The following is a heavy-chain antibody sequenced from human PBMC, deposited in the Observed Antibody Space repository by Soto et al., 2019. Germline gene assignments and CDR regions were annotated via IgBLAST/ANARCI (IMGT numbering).Heavy chain of an antibody. CDR1: GGSFSGYY. Sequence: QVQLQQWGAGLLKPSETLSLTCAVYGGSFSGYYWSWIRQPPGKGLEWIGEINHSGSTNYNPSLKSRVTISVDTSKNQFSLKLSSVTAADTAVYYCARKGSSRSGTPNRAFDIWGQGTMVTVSS. CDR2: INHSGST. V-gene: IGHV4-34*01. J-gene: IGHJ3*02. D-gene: IGHD1-7*01. CDR3: ARKGSSRSGTPNRAFDI.